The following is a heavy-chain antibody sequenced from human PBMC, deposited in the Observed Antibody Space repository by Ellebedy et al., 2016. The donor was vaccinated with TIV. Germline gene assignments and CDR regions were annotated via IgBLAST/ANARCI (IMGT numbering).Heavy chain of an antibody. CDR1: GGSISSSNYY. CDR2: IYYSGRT. CDR3: ARFGWDEGYGMDV. V-gene: IGHV4-39*07. J-gene: IGHJ6*02. D-gene: IGHD6-19*01. Sequence: SETLSLTCTVSGGSISSSNYYWGWIRQPPATGLEWIGSIYYSGRTYYNPSLKSRITISIDTSRNQFSLKVSSVTAADTAVYYCARFGWDEGYGMDVWGQGTTVTVSS.